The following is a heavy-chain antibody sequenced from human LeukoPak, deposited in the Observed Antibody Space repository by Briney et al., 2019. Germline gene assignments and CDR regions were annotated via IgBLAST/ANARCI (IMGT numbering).Heavy chain of an antibody. D-gene: IGHD3-22*01. J-gene: IGHJ4*02. CDR2: ISTNSNYI. CDR3: ARGAYDSAGQFDY. CDR1: GFTFSGYS. Sequence: GGSLRLSCAASGFTFSGYSMSWVRQAPGKGLEWVSYISTNSNYIYYADSVKGRFTISRDNAKHSLYLQMNSLRDEDTAVYYCARGAYDSAGQFDYRGQGALVTVSS. V-gene: IGHV3-21*01.